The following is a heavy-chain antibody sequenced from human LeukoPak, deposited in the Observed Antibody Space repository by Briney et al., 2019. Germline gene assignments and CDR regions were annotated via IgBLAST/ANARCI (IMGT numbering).Heavy chain of an antibody. J-gene: IGHJ4*02. V-gene: IGHV4-59*01. CDR2: IYYSGST. CDR3: ARDLDSGYGFDY. D-gene: IGHD5-12*01. CDR1: GGSISSYY. Sequence: SGTLSLTCTVSGGSISSYYWSWIRQPPGKGLEWIGYIYYSGSTNYNPSLKSRVTISVDTSKNQFSLKLSSVTAADTAVYYCARDLDSGYGFDYWGQGTLVTVSS.